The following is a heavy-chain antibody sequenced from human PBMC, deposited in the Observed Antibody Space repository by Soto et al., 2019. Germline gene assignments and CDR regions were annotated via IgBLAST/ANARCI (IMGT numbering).Heavy chain of an antibody. D-gene: IGHD5-12*01. CDR1: GDSIRSSVW. CDR3: ARQAWTRLGS. Sequence: HVQLPGSVPGLLKPSETLSLTCAVSGDSIRSSVWWVWARQPPRKGLEWIGEIFHSRSTNYTPSLKSRATMSVDKAQNQLSLNLPSVTASDTALDYCARQAWTRLGSWGQGTLVAVSS. V-gene: IGHV4-4*02. CDR2: IFHSRST. J-gene: IGHJ4*02.